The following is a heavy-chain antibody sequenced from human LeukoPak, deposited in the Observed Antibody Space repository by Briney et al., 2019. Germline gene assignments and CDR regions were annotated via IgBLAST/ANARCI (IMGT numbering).Heavy chain of an antibody. CDR3: AREGLGDGYNKFDP. V-gene: IGHV4-59*01. D-gene: IGHD5-24*01. J-gene: IGHJ5*02. CDR1: GGSINSYY. CDR2: IYYSGST. Sequence: PSETLSLTCTVAGGSINSYYWSWIRQPPGKGLEWIGYIYYSGSTNYNPSLKSRVTISVDTSKNQFSLRLNSVTAADTAVYYCAREGLGDGYNKFDPWGQGTLVTVSS.